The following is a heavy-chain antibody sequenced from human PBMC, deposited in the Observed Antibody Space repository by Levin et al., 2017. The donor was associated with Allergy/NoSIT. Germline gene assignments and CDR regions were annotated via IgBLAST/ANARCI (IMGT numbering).Heavy chain of an antibody. CDR1: GDSISSSY. CDR3: ARRSSTGLFDP. Sequence: SQTLSLTCTVSGDSISSSYWSWIRQPPGKGLEWIGYIYHTRSTNYNPSLKSRLTISIDASKNQFSLKLSSVTAADTAVYYCARRSSTGLFDPWGQGTLVTVSS. CDR2: IYHTRST. J-gene: IGHJ5*02. D-gene: IGHD6-19*01. V-gene: IGHV4-59*08.